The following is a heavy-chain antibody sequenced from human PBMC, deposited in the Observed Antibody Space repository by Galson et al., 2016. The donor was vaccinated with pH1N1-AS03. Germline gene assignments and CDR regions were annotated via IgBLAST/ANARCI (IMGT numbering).Heavy chain of an antibody. Sequence: SLRLSCAASGFTVNRHHMSWVRQAPGKGLDWVSIIYSGGTTYYADSVKGRFTISRDNSRNTLYLQMNSLRGEDTAIYYCARYDRGPDYWGQGTLVTVSS. V-gene: IGHV3-66*01. CDR2: IYSGGTT. CDR3: ARYDRGPDY. CDR1: GFTVNRHH. D-gene: IGHD3-3*01. J-gene: IGHJ4*02.